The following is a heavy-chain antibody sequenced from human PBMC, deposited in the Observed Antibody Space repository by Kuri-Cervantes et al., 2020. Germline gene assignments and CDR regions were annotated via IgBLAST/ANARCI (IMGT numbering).Heavy chain of an antibody. V-gene: IGHV4-34*01. CDR2: INHSGST. CDR3: ARHDRYCGGDCYPYYLDY. Sequence: SETLSLTCAVYGGPFSGYYWSWIRQPPGKGLEWIGEINHSGSTNYNPSLKSRVTISVDTSKNQFSLKLRSVTAADTAVYYCARHDRYCGGDCYPYYLDYWGQGTLVTVSS. CDR1: GGPFSGYY. D-gene: IGHD2-21*02. J-gene: IGHJ4*02.